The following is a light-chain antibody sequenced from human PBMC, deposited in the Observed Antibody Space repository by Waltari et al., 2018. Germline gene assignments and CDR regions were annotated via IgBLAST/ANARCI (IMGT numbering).Light chain of an antibody. Sequence: DVVMTQSPFSLSVTLGQSDSISCRSSQNLLNYDGYSNVNWFHQRPGQSPRLLIYRASDRDSGVPDRFSASGSGTDFTLKISRVEAEDVGIYYCMQSTQWPLTFGGGTKVEIK. CDR2: RAS. V-gene: IGKV2-30*01. CDR1: QNLLNYDGYSN. CDR3: MQSTQWPLT. J-gene: IGKJ4*01.